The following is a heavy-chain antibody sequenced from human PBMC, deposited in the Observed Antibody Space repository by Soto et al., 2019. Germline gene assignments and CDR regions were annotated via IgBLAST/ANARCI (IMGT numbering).Heavy chain of an antibody. V-gene: IGHV2-5*02. CDR2: IYWDNDK. Sequence: QITLKESGPTLVEPTETLTLTCSFSGFSLTTSPMGVGWIRQPPGKALKWLAVIYWDNDKRYNPSLRSRLTITEDTSKKQVVLTMTYMEPADTATYYCAHRLGRFTWNDGYLDYWGQGTLVTVSS. D-gene: IGHD1-1*01. CDR1: GFSLTTSPMG. CDR3: AHRLGRFTWNDGYLDY. J-gene: IGHJ4*02.